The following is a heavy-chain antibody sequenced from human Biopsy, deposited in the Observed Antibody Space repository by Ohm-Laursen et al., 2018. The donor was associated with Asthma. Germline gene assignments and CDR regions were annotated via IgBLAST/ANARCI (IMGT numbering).Heavy chain of an antibody. CDR2: IDWDDDK. D-gene: IGHD6-13*01. CDR3: AREQQLGNFDY. V-gene: IGHV2-70*04. J-gene: IGHJ4*02. Sequence: TQTLTLTCTLSGLSLSKTGMRVSWIRQPPGKALEWLARIDWDDDKFYSASLKTRLTISKDTSKNQVVFTMTTMDPVDTATYYCAREQQLGNFDYWGQGTLVTVSS. CDR1: GLSLSKTGMR.